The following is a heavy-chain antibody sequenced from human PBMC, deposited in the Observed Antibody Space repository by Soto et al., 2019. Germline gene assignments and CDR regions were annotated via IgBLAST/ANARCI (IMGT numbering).Heavy chain of an antibody. CDR2: IGGSGGST. CDR1: GFTFRTYA. V-gene: IGHV3-23*01. D-gene: IGHD5-18*01. Sequence: EVQLLESGGGLVQPGGSLRLSCAASGFTFRTYAMSWVRQAPGKGLEWVSAIGGSGGSTYYAVSVKGRFTISRDNSKYTLDLQMNSLRGEDTAIYYCTYDDLRCSYGQGRGQGTVLIVSS. J-gene: IGHJ4*02. CDR3: TYDDLRCSYGQG.